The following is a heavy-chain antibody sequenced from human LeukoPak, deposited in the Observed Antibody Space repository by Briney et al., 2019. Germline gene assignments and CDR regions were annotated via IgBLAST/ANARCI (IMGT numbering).Heavy chain of an antibody. J-gene: IGHJ4*02. Sequence: GGSLRLSCAASGFTFSSYEMNWVRQAPGKGPEWVSYISSSGSTMYYADSVKGRFTISRDNAKNSLYLQMNSLRAEDTAVYYCARDNYDSSGYYFDWGQGTLVTVSS. CDR1: GFTFSSYE. CDR3: ARDNYDSSGYYFD. CDR2: ISSSGSTM. V-gene: IGHV3-48*03. D-gene: IGHD3-22*01.